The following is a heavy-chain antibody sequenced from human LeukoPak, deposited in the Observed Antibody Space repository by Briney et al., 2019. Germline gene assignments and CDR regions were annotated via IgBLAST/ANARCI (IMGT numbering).Heavy chain of an antibody. D-gene: IGHD1-26*01. CDR2: IWYDGSNK. Sequence: GGSLRLSCAASGFTFSSYGMHWVRQAPGKGLEWVAVIWYDGSNKYYADSVKGRFTISRDNSKHTLYLQMNSLRAEDTAVYFCAKYSGSYYYPPNWDSWGQGTLVTVSS. CDR1: GFTFSSYG. V-gene: IGHV3-33*06. J-gene: IGHJ4*02. CDR3: AKYSGSYYYPPNWDS.